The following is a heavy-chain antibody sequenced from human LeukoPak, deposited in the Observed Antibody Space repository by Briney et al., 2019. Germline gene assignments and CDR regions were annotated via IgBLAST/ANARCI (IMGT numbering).Heavy chain of an antibody. V-gene: IGHV3-30-3*01. CDR2: ISYDGSNK. Sequence: GGSLRLSCAASGFTFSSYAMHWVRQAPGKGLEWVAAISYDGSNKYYADSVKGRFTISRDNSKNTLYLQMNSLRAEDTAVYYCAREDSSSSQYYGMDVWGQGTTVTVSS. D-gene: IGHD6-6*01. J-gene: IGHJ6*02. CDR1: GFTFSSYA. CDR3: AREDSSSSQYYGMDV.